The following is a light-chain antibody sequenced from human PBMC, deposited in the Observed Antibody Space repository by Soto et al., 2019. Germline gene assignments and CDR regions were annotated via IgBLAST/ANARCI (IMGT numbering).Light chain of an antibody. CDR3: ATWDGSLSGWV. CDR2: TNN. CDR1: SSNIGGNV. J-gene: IGLJ3*02. Sequence: QAVVTQPPSASGTPGQRVTISCSGSSSNIGGNVVNWYQHLPGTAPKLLIDTNNQRPSGVPDRFSGSKSGTSASLAISGLQSEDEANYYCATWDGSLSGWVFGGGTKLTVL. V-gene: IGLV1-44*01.